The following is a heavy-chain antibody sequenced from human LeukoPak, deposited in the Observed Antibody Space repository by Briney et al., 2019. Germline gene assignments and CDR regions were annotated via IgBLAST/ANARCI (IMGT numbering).Heavy chain of an antibody. D-gene: IGHD1-26*01. Sequence: GRSLRLSCAASGFTFSSHGMHWVRQAPGNGLEWVAVIWYDGSHKYYADSVKGRFTISKDNSKNMLYLQMSSLRAEDTAVYYCASHSGNYPRGYFDYWGQGTLVIVSA. CDR3: ASHSGNYPRGYFDY. V-gene: IGHV3-33*01. CDR1: GFTFSSHG. J-gene: IGHJ4*02. CDR2: IWYDGSHK.